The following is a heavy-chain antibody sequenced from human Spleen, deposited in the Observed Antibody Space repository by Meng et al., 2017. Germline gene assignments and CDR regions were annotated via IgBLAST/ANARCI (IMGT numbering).Heavy chain of an antibody. CDR1: VGSFSDYY. V-gene: IGHV4-34*01. J-gene: IGHJ4*02. Sequence: QVHIQQWGAGLLKPSEPLSLTCVVSVGSFSDYYGSWIRQPPGKGLEWIGEINHSGSTNYNPSLESRATISVDTSQNNLSLKLSSVTAADSAVYYCARGPTTMAHDFDYWGQGTLVTVSS. CDR2: INHSGST. CDR3: ARGPTTMAHDFDY. D-gene: IGHD4-11*01.